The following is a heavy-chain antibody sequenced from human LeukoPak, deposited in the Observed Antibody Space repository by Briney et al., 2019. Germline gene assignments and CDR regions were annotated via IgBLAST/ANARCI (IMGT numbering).Heavy chain of an antibody. V-gene: IGHV4-59*01. D-gene: IGHD3-22*01. CDR3: VRGHYDNRGYSNPFDI. CDR2: IYYNGNT. CDR1: GASISSSY. J-gene: IGHJ3*02. Sequence: PSGTLCLTCTVSGASISSSYWSWVRQPPGKRLEGIGFIYYNGNTTSNPSLKSRVTISTDTPKNQFSVKLTSVTAAYTAVYYCVRGHYDNRGYSNPFDIWGQGAMVTGSS.